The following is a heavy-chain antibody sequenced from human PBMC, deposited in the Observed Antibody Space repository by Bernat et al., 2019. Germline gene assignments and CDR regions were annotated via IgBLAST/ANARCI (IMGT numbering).Heavy chain of an antibody. CDR3: ARHRAAGEQQLDYYYYYGMDV. CDR1: GGSISSSSYY. CDR2: IYYSGST. J-gene: IGHJ6*02. V-gene: IGHV4-39*01. Sequence: QLQLQESGPGLVKPSETLSLTCTVSGGSISSSSYYWGWIRQPPGKGLEWIGSIYYSGSTYYNPSLKSRVTISVDTSKTQFSLKLSSVTAADTAVYYCARHRAAGEQQLDYYYYYGMDVWGQGTTVTVSS. D-gene: IGHD6-13*01.